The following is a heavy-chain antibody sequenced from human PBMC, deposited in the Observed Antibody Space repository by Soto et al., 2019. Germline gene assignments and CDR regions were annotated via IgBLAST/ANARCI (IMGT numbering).Heavy chain of an antibody. CDR2: TYYRSKWYN. Sequence: SQTLSLTCVISGDSVSSNNAAWNWIRQSPSRGLEWLGRTYYRSKWYNDYAVSVKSRIDINPDTSKNQFSLQLNSVSPEDTAMYYCARESYGSGSYDGMEVRGQGTTVTVSS. V-gene: IGHV6-1*01. CDR1: GDSVSSNNAA. J-gene: IGHJ6*02. CDR3: ARESYGSGSYDGMEV. D-gene: IGHD3-10*01.